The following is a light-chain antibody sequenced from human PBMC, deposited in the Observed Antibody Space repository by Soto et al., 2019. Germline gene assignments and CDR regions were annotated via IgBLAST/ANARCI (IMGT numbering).Light chain of an antibody. V-gene: IGKV3-15*01. J-gene: IGKJ4*01. CDR1: QTVSSN. CDR2: DAS. Sequence: EIVMTQSPATLSVSPGERATLSCRASQTVSSNLAGYQQKPGQAPRLLIYDASTRATGIPVRFRGSGSGTEFTLTISSLQSEDSAVYYCHQYNDWLALAFGGGTKGDIK. CDR3: HQYNDWLALA.